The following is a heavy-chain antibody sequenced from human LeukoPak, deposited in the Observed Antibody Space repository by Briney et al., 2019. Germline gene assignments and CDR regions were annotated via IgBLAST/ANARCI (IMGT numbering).Heavy chain of an antibody. J-gene: IGHJ4*02. CDR1: GGTFSSYA. V-gene: IGHV1-46*01. CDR3: ARICQGMVLDY. CDR2: INPSGGST. Sequence: ASVKVSCKASGGTFSSYAISWVRQAPGQGLEWMGIINPSGGSTNYAQNLQGRVTMTRDTSTSTVYMELSSLRSEDTAVYYCARICQGMVLDYWGQGTLVTVSS. D-gene: IGHD4/OR15-4a*01.